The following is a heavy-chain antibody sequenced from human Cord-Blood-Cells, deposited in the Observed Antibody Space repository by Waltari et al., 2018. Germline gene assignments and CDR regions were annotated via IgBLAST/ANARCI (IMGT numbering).Heavy chain of an antibody. V-gene: IGHV1-8*01. CDR2: MNPNSGNT. D-gene: IGHD6-6*01. CDR3: AREYSSSSRGYYYGMDV. J-gene: IGHJ6*02. CDR1: GYTFTSYD. Sequence: QVQLVQSGAEVKKPGASVKVSCKASGYTFTSYDINWVRQATGQGLEWMGWMNPNSGNTGYAQKFQGRVTMTRNNSISTAYMELSSRRSEDTAVYYCAREYSSSSRGYYYGMDVWGQGTTVTVSS.